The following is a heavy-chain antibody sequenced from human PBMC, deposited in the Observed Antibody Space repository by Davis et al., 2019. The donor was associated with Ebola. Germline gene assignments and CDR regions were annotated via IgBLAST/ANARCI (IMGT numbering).Heavy chain of an antibody. CDR1: GYSFTSYW. CDR2: IDSSDSYT. V-gene: IGHV5-10-1*04. Sequence: GESLKISCTGSGYSFTSYWISWVRQMPGKGLEWMGRIDSSDSYTDYSPSFQGQVTISADKSISTAYLQWSSLKASDTAMYYCARQRDYYYYYYGMDVWGQGTTVTVSS. J-gene: IGHJ6*02. CDR3: ARQRDYYYYYYGMDV.